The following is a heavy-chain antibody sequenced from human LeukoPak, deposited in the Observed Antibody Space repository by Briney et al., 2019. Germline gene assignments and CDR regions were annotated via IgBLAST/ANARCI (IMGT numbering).Heavy chain of an antibody. J-gene: IGHJ4*02. CDR3: ARDSGRFNTVSTPDY. CDR1: GFTFSSYS. D-gene: IGHD4-17*01. Sequence: PGGSLRLSCAASGFTFSSYSMNWVRQAPGKGLEWVSSISSSSSYIYYADSVKGRFTISRDNAKNSLYLQMNSLRAEDTAVYYCARDSGRFNTVSTPDYWGQGTLVTASS. CDR2: ISSSSSYI. V-gene: IGHV3-21*01.